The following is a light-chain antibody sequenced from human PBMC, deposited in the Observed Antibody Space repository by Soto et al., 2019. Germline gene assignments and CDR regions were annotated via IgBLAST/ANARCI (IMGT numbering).Light chain of an antibody. V-gene: IGKV3D-20*01. CDR1: QSVSSSC. CDR2: DAS. Sequence: SQSPATRSSFSGVAGQVFCGASQSVSSSCLAWYQQKPGQAPRLLIYDASTRATGIPDRFSGSGSGTDFTLTINRLEPEDFAMYYCQQYGSSPRTFGQGTKVDIK. CDR3: QQYGSSPRT. J-gene: IGKJ1*01.